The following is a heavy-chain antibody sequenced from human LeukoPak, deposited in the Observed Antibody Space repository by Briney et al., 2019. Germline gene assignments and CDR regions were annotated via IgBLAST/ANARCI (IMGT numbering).Heavy chain of an antibody. J-gene: IGHJ6*02. CDR3: ARGGDPHYGMDV. CDR2: IYYSGST. Sequence: PSETLSLTCTVSGGSISSSSYYWGWIRQPPGKGLEWIGNIYYSGSTNYNPSLRSRVTISVDTSKNQCSLKLSSVTAADTAVYYCARGGDPHYGMDVWGQGTTVTVSS. CDR1: GGSISSSSYY. D-gene: IGHD2-21*01. V-gene: IGHV4-61*05.